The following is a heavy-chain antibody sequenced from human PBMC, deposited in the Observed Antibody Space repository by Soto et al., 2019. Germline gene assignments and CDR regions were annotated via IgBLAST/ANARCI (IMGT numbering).Heavy chain of an antibody. CDR1: GYTFTGYY. D-gene: IGHD2-2*02. V-gene: IGHV1-2*04. Sequence: ASLKVSCKASGYTFTGYYMHWVRQAPGQGLEWMGWINPNSGGTNYAQKFQGWVTMTRDTSISTAYMELSRLRSDDTAVYYCARSGGVPAAILNAFDIWGQGTMVTVSS. J-gene: IGHJ3*02. CDR3: ARSGGVPAAILNAFDI. CDR2: INPNSGGT.